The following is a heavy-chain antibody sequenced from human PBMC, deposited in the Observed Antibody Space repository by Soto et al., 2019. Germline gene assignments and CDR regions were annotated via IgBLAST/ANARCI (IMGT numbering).Heavy chain of an antibody. CDR2: ISAYNGNT. J-gene: IGHJ6*02. CDR1: GYTFTSYG. Sequence: ASVKVSCKASGYTFTSYGISWVRQAPGQGLEWMGWISAYNGNTNYAQELQGRVTMTTDTSTSTAYMELRSLRSDDTAVYYCARARWLQLRYYYGMDVWGQGTTVTVSS. V-gene: IGHV1-18*04. CDR3: ARARWLQLRYYYGMDV. D-gene: IGHD5-12*01.